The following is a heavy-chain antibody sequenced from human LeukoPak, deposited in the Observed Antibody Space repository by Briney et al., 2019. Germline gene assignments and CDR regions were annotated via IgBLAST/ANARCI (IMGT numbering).Heavy chain of an antibody. CDR2: IYSGGST. CDR3: ARVNYDSSGYYSDAFDI. D-gene: IGHD3-22*01. V-gene: IGHV3-53*01. CDR1: GFTFSSYA. J-gene: IGHJ3*02. Sequence: PGGPLRLSCAASGFTFSSYAMSWVRQAPGKGLEWVSVIYSGGSTYYADSVKGRFTISRDNSKNTLYLQMNSLRAEDTAVYYCARVNYDSSGYYSDAFDIWGQGTMVTVSS.